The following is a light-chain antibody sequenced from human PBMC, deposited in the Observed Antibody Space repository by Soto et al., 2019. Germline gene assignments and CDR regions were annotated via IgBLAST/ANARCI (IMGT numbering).Light chain of an antibody. V-gene: IGKV3D-15*01. J-gene: IGKJ4*01. Sequence: EIVMTQSPATLSVSPGERAALSCRASQSIDSHLAWYQQRPGQAPRLLIYGASTRATGIPARFSGSGSGTEFTLTISSLQSEDVAVYYCQQYSNWPPLTFGGGTKV. CDR2: GAS. CDR3: QQYSNWPPLT. CDR1: QSIDSH.